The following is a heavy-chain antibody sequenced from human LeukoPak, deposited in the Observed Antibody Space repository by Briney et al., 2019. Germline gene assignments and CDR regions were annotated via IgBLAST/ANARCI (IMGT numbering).Heavy chain of an antibody. Sequence: ASVKVSCKASGYTFTGYYMHWVRQAPGQGLKWMGWINPNSGGTNYAQKFQGRVTMTRDTSISTAYMELSGLRSDDTAVYYCARGGNDFWLLGYFDYWGQGTLVTVSS. CDR3: ARGGNDFWLLGYFDY. CDR2: INPNSGGT. V-gene: IGHV1-2*02. J-gene: IGHJ4*02. CDR1: GYTFTGYY. D-gene: IGHD3-3*01.